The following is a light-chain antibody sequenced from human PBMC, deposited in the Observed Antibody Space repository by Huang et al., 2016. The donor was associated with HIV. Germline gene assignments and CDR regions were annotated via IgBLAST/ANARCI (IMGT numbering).Light chain of an antibody. CDR2: AAS. CDR1: QTVSSN. V-gene: IGKV3-15*01. CDR3: QHYRVWPPVYT. J-gene: IGKJ2*01. Sequence: EIVMTQSPATLSVSPGERATLSCRASQTVSSNLAWYQQKPGQAPRLLLYAASTRATVIPARFSGSGSGTEFTLTISSLQSEDFAVYYCQHYRVWPPVYTFGQGTKLEIK.